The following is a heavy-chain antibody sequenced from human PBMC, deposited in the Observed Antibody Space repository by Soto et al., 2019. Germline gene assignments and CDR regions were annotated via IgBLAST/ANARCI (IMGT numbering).Heavy chain of an antibody. CDR3: ARDLGDYGDSYFDY. V-gene: IGHV3-7*01. D-gene: IGHD4-17*01. CDR1: GFTFSSYW. J-gene: IGHJ4*02. CDR2: IKQDGSEK. Sequence: EVQLVESGGGLVQPGGSLRLSCAASGFTFSSYWMSWVRQAPGKGLEWVANIKQDGSEKYYVDSVKGRFTISRDNAKNSLYLRMNSLRAEDTAVYYCARDLGDYGDSYFDYWGQGTLVTVSS.